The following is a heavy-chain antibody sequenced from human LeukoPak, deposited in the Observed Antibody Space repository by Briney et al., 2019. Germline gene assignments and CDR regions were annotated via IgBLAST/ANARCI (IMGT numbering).Heavy chain of an antibody. V-gene: IGHV1-69*05. CDR1: GGTFSSYA. D-gene: IGHD6-19*01. CDR2: IIPIFGTA. CDR3: ARSIAVAGTSYYFDY. J-gene: IGHJ4*02. Sequence: SVKVSCXASGGTFSSYAISWVREAPGQGLEWMGRIIPIFGTANYAQKFQGRVTITTDESTSTAYMELSSLRSEDTAVYYCARSIAVAGTSYYFDYWGQGTLVTVSS.